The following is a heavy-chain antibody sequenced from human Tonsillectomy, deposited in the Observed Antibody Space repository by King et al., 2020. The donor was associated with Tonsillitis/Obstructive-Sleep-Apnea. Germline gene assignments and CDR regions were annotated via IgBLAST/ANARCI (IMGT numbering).Heavy chain of an antibody. V-gene: IGHV3-7*04. CDR1: GFTFRRYW. D-gene: IGHD5-18*01. CDR2: IKHDGSER. J-gene: IGHJ4*02. CDR3: TREHIQAH. Sequence: VQLVESGGGLVQPGGSQRLSCAASGFTFRRYWMNWVRQAPGKGLEWVAGIKHDGSERYYVDSVKGRFTISRDNAKSSLYLQMNSLRVEDTAVYWCTREHIQAHWGQGTLVTVSS.